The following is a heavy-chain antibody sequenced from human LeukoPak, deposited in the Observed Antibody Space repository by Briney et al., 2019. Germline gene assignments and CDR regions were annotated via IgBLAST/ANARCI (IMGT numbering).Heavy chain of an antibody. CDR3: ASLSSGAAFDV. CDR1: GAHISNYY. D-gene: IGHD3-22*01. CDR2: LHASEST. Sequence: SETLSLTCTVSGAHISNYYWTWVRQSAAQGLEWIGRLHASESTIYNPSLKSRVTMSIDTSKVQLSLTLTSVTAADSAVYYCASLSSGAAFDVWGQGTVVTVSS. V-gene: IGHV4-4*07. J-gene: IGHJ3*01.